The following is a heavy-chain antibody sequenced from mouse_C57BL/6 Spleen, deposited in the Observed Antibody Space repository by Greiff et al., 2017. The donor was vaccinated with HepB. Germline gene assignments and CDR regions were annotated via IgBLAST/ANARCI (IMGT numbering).Heavy chain of an antibody. Sequence: QVQLQQSGAELVMPGASVKLSCKASGYTFTSYWMHWVKQRPGQGLEWIGEIDPSDSYTNYNQKFKGKSTLTVDKSSSTAYMQLSSLTSEDSAVYYCARRSYVWYFDVWGTGTTVTVSS. CDR1: GYTFTSYW. CDR3: ARRSYVWYFDV. CDR2: IDPSDSYT. D-gene: IGHD2-12*01. V-gene: IGHV1-69*01. J-gene: IGHJ1*03.